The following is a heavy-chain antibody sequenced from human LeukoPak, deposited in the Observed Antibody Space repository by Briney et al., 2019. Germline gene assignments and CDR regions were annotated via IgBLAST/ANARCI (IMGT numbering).Heavy chain of an antibody. CDR3: ARGGSHLWQPFDS. V-gene: IGHV4-4*02. Sequence: GSLSLTCAVSGDFITKSVWWIWVRQTPGRGLEWIGDIYHSGSTNSNPSLKSRVTLSLDKSKNQFSLKLSSVTAADTAVYYCARGGSHLWQPFDSWGQGTLVTVSS. CDR1: GDFITKSVW. D-gene: IGHD5-18*01. J-gene: IGHJ4*02. CDR2: IYHSGST.